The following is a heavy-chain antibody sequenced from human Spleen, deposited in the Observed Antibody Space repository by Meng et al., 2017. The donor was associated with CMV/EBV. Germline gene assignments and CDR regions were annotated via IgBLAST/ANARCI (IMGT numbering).Heavy chain of an antibody. CDR1: GYSFTGYF. V-gene: IGHV1-2*02. J-gene: IGHJ4*02. Sequence: ASVKVSCKASGYSFTGYFIHWVRQAPGQGLEWMGWINTISGGTNYAQKFQGRVTMTRDASITTAYMELSRLTSDDTAVYYCARGTIVGLTTGWGQGTLVTVSS. CDR2: INTISGGT. D-gene: IGHD1-26*01. CDR3: ARGTIVGLTTG.